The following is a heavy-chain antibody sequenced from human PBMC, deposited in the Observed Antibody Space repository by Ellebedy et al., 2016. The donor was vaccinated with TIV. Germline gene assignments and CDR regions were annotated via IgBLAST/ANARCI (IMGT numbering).Heavy chain of an antibody. J-gene: IGHJ3*01. CDR2: ISPNSGGT. CDR1: RYTFTGYY. Sequence: ASVKVSXKASRYTFTGYYIHWIRQAPGQGLEWMGWISPNSGGTNYAQKFQGWVTLTRDTSIYTAYMEVNRLTSDDTAVYYCARDPGGSYPNDAFDVWGQGTMVTVS. V-gene: IGHV1-2*04. D-gene: IGHD1-26*01. CDR3: ARDPGGSYPNDAFDV.